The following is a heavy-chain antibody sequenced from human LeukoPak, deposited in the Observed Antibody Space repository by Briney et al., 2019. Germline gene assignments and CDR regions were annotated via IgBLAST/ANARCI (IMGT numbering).Heavy chain of an antibody. CDR3: AKDPIVVVPAAHVGGSDY. CDR1: GFTFSSYA. D-gene: IGHD2-2*01. J-gene: IGHJ4*02. V-gene: IGHV3-23*01. Sequence: GGSLRLSCAASGFTFSSYAMSWVRQAPGKGLEWVSAISGSGGSTYYADSVKGRFTISRDNSKNTLYLQMNSLRAEDTAVYYCAKDPIVVVPAAHVGGSDYWGQGTLVTVSS. CDR2: ISGSGGST.